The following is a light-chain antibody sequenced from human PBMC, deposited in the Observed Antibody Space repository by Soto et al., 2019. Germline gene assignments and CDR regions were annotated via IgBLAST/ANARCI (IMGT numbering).Light chain of an antibody. Sequence: DIQMTQSPSSLSASVGDRVTITCRASQSISSYLNWYQQKPGKAPKLLIYAPSSLQSGVPSRFRGSGSGTDFTLTISSLQPEDFAADYCQQGYSTPRTFGQGTKVEIK. CDR2: APS. CDR1: QSISSY. CDR3: QQGYSTPRT. J-gene: IGKJ1*01. V-gene: IGKV1-39*01.